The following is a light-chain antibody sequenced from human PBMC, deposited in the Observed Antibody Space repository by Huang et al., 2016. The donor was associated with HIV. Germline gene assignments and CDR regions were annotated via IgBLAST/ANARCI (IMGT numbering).Light chain of an antibody. V-gene: IGKV1-8*01. J-gene: IGKJ1*01. CDR3: QQYHIYPWT. CDR1: QDVRNY. Sequence: AIRITQSPSSLSASTGDRVTITCRASQDVRNYLAWYQQKPGRAPKLIIYSTSTLQGGVPSRFSGNGSATDFSLTVTCLQSDDFATYYCQQYHIYPWTFGQGTKVEI. CDR2: STS.